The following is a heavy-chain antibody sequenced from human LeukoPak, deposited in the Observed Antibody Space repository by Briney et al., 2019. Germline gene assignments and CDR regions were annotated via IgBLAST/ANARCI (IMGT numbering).Heavy chain of an antibody. Sequence: SVKVSCKASGGTFSSYAISWVRQAPGQGLEWMGGIIPIFGTANYAQKFQGRVTITTDESTSTAYMELSSLRSEDTAVYYCASLDTAMPLDAVDIWGQGRMVTVSS. CDR3: ASLDTAMPLDAVDI. CDR2: IIPIFGTA. V-gene: IGHV1-69*05. D-gene: IGHD5-18*01. J-gene: IGHJ3*02. CDR1: GGTFSSYA.